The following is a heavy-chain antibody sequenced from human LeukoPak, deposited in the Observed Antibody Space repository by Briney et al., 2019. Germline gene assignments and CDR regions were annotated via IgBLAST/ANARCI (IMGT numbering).Heavy chain of an antibody. CDR3: ARGRGSGWYSDY. V-gene: IGHV1-46*01. J-gene: IGHJ4*02. CDR1: GYTFTSYY. Sequence: ASVKVSCKASGYTFTSYYMHWVRQAPGQGLEWMGIINPSGGSTSYAQKFQGRVTITRNTSISTAYMELSSLRSEDTAVYYCARGRGSGWYSDYWGQGTLVTVSS. CDR2: INPSGGST. D-gene: IGHD6-19*01.